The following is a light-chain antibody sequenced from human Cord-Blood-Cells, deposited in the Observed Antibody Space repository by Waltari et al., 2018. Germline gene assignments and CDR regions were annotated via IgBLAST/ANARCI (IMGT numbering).Light chain of an antibody. CDR2: DAS. Sequence: EIVLTQSLATLSLSPGERATLSCRATQSVSNNLAWYQQKPGQAPRLLIYDASNRTTGIPARFSGSGSETDFALTISSLETKDFAVYDCQQRSNWLTFGGATKVEIK. CDR3: QQRSNWLT. CDR1: QSVSNN. J-gene: IGKJ4*01. V-gene: IGKV3-11*01.